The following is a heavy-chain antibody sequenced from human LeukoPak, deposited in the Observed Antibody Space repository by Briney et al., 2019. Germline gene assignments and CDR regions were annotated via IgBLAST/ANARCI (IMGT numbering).Heavy chain of an antibody. CDR2: ISYDGSNK. CDR1: GFTFSTYG. D-gene: IGHD5-12*01. CDR3: ARWMADGATIPYGMDV. V-gene: IGHV3-30*03. Sequence: PGGSLRLSCAASGFTFSTYGMHWVRQAPGKGLEWVAVISYDGSNKYYADSVKGRFTISRDNSKNTLYLQMNSLRAEDTALYHCARWMADGATIPYGMDVWGQGTTVTVSS. J-gene: IGHJ6*02.